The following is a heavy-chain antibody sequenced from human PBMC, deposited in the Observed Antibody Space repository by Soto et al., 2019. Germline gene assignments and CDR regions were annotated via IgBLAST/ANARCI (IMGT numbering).Heavy chain of an antibody. CDR3: ARMRWFDP. V-gene: IGHV4-34*01. Sequence: SETLSLTCTVSGGSIGSLGGYYWSWIRQPPGKGLEWIGEINHSGSTNYNPSLKSRVTISVDTSKNQFSLKLSSVTAADTAVYYCARMRWFDPWGQGTLVTVSS. J-gene: IGHJ5*02. CDR2: INHSGST. CDR1: GGSIGSLGGYY.